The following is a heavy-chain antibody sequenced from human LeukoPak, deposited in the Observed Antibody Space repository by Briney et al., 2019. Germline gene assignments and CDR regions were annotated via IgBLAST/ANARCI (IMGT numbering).Heavy chain of an antibody. Sequence: ASVKVSCKASGYTLTGYYMHWVRQAPGQGLEWMGRINPNSGGTNYAQKFQGRVTMTRDTSISTAYMELSRLRSDDTDVNDCACRTVTTSEYYFDYWGQGTLVTVSS. CDR2: INPNSGGT. V-gene: IGHV1-2*05. CDR3: ACRTVTTSEYYFDY. CDR1: GYTLTGYY. J-gene: IGHJ4*02. D-gene: IGHD4-17*01.